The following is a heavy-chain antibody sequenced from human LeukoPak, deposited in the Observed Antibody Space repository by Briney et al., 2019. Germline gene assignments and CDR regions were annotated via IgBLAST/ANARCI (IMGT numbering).Heavy chain of an antibody. CDR2: ISSSSSTI. CDR3: AKDAGIAARWNWFDP. Sequence: GGSLRLSCAASGFTFSSYSMNWVRQAPGKGLEWVSYISSSSSTIYYADSVKGRFTISRDNAKNSLYLQMNSLRAEDTAVYYCAKDAGIAARWNWFDPWGQGTLVTVSS. D-gene: IGHD6-6*01. J-gene: IGHJ5*02. V-gene: IGHV3-48*01. CDR1: GFTFSSYS.